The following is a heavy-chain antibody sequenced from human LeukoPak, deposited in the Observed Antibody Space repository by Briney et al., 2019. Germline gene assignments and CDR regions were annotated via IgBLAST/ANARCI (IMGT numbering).Heavy chain of an antibody. CDR2: IIPIFGTA. CDR1: GGTFSSYA. Sequence: ASVKVSCKASGGTFSSYAISWVRQAPGQGLEWMGGIIPIFGTANYAQKFQGRVTITADESTSTAYMELSSLRSEDTAVYYCARDPSIAAHDAFDIWGQGTMVTVSS. D-gene: IGHD6-6*01. CDR3: ARDPSIAAHDAFDI. V-gene: IGHV1-69*13. J-gene: IGHJ3*02.